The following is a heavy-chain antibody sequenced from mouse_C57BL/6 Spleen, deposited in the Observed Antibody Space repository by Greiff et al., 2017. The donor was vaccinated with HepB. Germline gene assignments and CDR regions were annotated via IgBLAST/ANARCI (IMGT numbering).Heavy chain of an antibody. J-gene: IGHJ3*01. V-gene: IGHV14-1*01. D-gene: IGHD1-1*01. CDR2: IDPEDGDT. CDR3: TRGSSSSWFAY. Sequence: EVQRVESGAELVRPGASVKLSCTASGFNIKDYYMHWVKQRPEQGLEWIGRIDPEDGDTEYAPKFQGKATMTADTSSNTAYLQLSSLTSEDTAVYYCTRGSSSSWFAYWGQGTLVTVSA. CDR1: GFNIKDYY.